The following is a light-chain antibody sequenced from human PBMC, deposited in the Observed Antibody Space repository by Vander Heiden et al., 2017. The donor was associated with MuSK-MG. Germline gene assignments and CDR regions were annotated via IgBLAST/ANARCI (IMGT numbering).Light chain of an antibody. V-gene: IGLV1-47*03. J-gene: IGLJ2*01. CDR1: SSNIGRNY. CDR2: RNN. CDR3: AAWDDSRSGVV. Sequence: ISCSGSSSNIGRNYVYWYQQLPGTAPKLLIYRNNQRPSGVPDRFSGSKSGTSASLAISGLWAEDEADYYCAAWDDSRSGVVFGGGTKLTVL.